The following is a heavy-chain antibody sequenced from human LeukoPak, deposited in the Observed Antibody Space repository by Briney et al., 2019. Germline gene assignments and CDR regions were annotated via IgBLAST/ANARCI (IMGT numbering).Heavy chain of an antibody. CDR1: GGSISSGSYY. Sequence: SETLSLTCTVSGGSISSGSYYWSWIRQPAGKGLEWIGRIYSSGNTNYNPSLKSRVTISVDTSKNQFSLKLSSVTAADTAVYYCARELEYYYGSGSYYCWFDPWGQGTLVTVSS. CDR3: ARELEYYYGSGSYYCWFDP. J-gene: IGHJ5*02. CDR2: IYSSGNT. V-gene: IGHV4-61*02. D-gene: IGHD3-10*01.